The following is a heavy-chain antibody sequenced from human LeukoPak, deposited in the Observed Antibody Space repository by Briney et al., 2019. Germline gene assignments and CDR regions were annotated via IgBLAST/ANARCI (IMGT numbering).Heavy chain of an antibody. CDR1: GYTFTGYY. V-gene: IGHV1-2*02. D-gene: IGHD2-21*01. J-gene: IGHJ5*02. Sequence: GASLKVSCKASGYTFTGYYMHWVRQAPGQGLEWMGWINPNSGGTNYAQKFQGRVTMTRDTSISTAYMELSRLTSDDTAVYYCARDTERGGDPTYNWFDPWGQGTLVTVSS. CDR2: INPNSGGT. CDR3: ARDTERGGDPTYNWFDP.